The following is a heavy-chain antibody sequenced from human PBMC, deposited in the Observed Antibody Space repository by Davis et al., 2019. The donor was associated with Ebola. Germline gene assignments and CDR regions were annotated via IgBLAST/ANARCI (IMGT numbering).Heavy chain of an antibody. J-gene: IGHJ4*02. CDR2: MNPNSGNT. Sequence: ASVKVSCKASGYTFTSYGISWVRHAPGQGLEWMGWMNPNSGNTGYAQNVQGRVTMTTDTSTSTAYMEVGSLRSDDTAVYYCARAQFPTTSDHWGQGTLVTVSS. D-gene: IGHD1-1*01. CDR1: GYTFTSYG. V-gene: IGHV1-18*01. CDR3: ARAQFPTTSDH.